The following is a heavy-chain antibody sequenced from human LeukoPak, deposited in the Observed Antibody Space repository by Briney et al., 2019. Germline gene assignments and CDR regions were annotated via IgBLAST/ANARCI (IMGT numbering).Heavy chain of an antibody. Sequence: GGSLRLSCAASGFTFSSYGMHWVRQAPGKGLEWVAVISYDGSNKYYADSVKGRFTISRDNSKNTLYLQMNSLRAEDTAVYYCAKDSKGYYFDYWGQGTLVTVSS. D-gene: IGHD2-2*01. CDR2: ISYDGSNK. V-gene: IGHV3-30*18. CDR1: GFTFSSYG. CDR3: AKDSKGYYFDY. J-gene: IGHJ4*02.